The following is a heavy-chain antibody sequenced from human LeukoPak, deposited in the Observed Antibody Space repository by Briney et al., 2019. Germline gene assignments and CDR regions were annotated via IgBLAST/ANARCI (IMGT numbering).Heavy chain of an antibody. CDR1: GYTFTSVF. V-gene: IGHV1-46*01. Sequence: ASVKGSCKASGYTFTSVFMHWVRQAPGQGLEWMGMINPSGGSTSYAQKFEGRVSVTRDTSTSTVYMELSSLRSEDTAVYYCARGTQLRPSVWGQGTLVSVSS. CDR2: INPSGGST. CDR3: ARGTQLRPSV. J-gene: IGHJ4*02. D-gene: IGHD3-16*01.